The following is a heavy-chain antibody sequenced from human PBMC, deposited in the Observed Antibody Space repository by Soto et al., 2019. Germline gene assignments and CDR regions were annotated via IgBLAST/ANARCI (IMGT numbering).Heavy chain of an antibody. V-gene: IGHV4-59*11. CDR2: IYYNGNT. Sequence: QVQLQESGPGLVKPSETLSLTCSVSGGSISNHDWSWIRQPPGKGLEWIGYIYYNGNTNYNPSLKSRVTMSVDTSRNQISLKLTPVTAADTAVYYCTRANWYSEYWGQGTLVTVSS. CDR1: GGSISNHD. CDR3: TRANWYSEY. D-gene: IGHD7-27*01. J-gene: IGHJ4*02.